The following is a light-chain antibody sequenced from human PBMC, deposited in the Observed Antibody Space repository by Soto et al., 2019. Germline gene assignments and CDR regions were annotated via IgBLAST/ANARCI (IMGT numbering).Light chain of an antibody. V-gene: IGLV2-14*01. J-gene: IGLJ1*01. Sequence: QSALTQPASVSGSPGQSITISCTGTSSDVGGYNYVSWYQQHPGKAPKLIIYEVSKLPSGVSNRFSGSKSGNTASLTISGLQAEDGADYYCSSYTSSTLYVFGTGTKVTVL. CDR3: SSYTSSTLYV. CDR1: SSDVGGYNY. CDR2: EVS.